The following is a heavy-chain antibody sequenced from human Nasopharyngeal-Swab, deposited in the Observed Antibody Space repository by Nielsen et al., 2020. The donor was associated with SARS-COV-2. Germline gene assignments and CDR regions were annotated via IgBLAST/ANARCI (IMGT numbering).Heavy chain of an antibody. Sequence: VRQMPGKGLEWMGRIDPSDSYTNYGPSFQGHVTISADKSISTAYLQWSSLKASDTAMYYCASTQAQDYYYGMDVWGQGTTVTVSS. CDR2: IDPSDSYT. D-gene: IGHD5/OR15-5a*01. J-gene: IGHJ6*02. V-gene: IGHV5-10-1*01. CDR3: ASTQAQDYYYGMDV.